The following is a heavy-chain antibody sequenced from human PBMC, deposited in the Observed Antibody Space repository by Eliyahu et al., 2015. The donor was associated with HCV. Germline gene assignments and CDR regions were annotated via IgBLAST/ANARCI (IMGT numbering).Heavy chain of an antibody. CDR3: ASAGDYAPS. D-gene: IGHD4-17*01. V-gene: IGHV4-4*07. Sequence: DPLSPPWIFXXVXIVGYYWSWXRQSAXKGLEWIGRIKINGRTDYNPSLRSRVTMSVDTSNMQFSLKLSSVTAXDTAVYYCASAGDYAPSWGRGVLVTVSS. CDR1: XVXIVGYY. J-gene: IGHJ4*02. CDR2: IKINGRT.